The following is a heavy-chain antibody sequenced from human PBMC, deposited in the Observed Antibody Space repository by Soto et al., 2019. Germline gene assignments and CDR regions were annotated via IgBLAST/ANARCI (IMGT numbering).Heavy chain of an antibody. D-gene: IGHD6-19*01. CDR2: IYYSGST. V-gene: IGHV4-31*03. J-gene: IGHJ5*01. Sequence: SETLSLTCTVSGGSISSGGYYWSWIRQHPGNDLEWIGYIYYSGSTYYNPSLKSRVTISVDTSKNQFSLKLSSVTAADTAVYYCARDTDSGWFDYWRQGTLVTISS. CDR1: GGSISSGGYY. CDR3: ARDTDSGWFDY.